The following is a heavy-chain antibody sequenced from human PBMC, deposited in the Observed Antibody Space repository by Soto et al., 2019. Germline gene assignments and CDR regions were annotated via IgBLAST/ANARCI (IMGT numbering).Heavy chain of an antibody. CDR3: ARGPPIVGNTTPLDS. CDR2: IYHAGST. Sequence: SSETLSLTCTVSGGSITNSNWWSWVRLPPAKGLEWIGDIYHAGSTKYNPSLERRVTMAVDTSNNQFALTLTSVTAADTAVYFCARGPPIVGNTTPLDSRGQGTLVTVSS. J-gene: IGHJ4*02. V-gene: IGHV4-4*02. D-gene: IGHD2-21*01. CDR1: GGSITNSNW.